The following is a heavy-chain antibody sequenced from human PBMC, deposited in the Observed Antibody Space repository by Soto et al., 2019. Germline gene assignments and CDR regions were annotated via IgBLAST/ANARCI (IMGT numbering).Heavy chain of an antibody. CDR3: ARDPYYYDTGGYYY. J-gene: IGHJ4*02. CDR2: ISSSSTYI. CDR1: GFTFSSYS. D-gene: IGHD3-22*01. V-gene: IGHV3-21*01. Sequence: EVQLVESGGGLVKPGGSLRLSCAASGFTFSSYSMNWVRQAPGKGLEWVSSISSSSTYIYYADSVKGRFTISRDNAKNSLYLQMNSLRAEDTAVYYCARDPYYYDTGGYYYWGQGTLVTVSS.